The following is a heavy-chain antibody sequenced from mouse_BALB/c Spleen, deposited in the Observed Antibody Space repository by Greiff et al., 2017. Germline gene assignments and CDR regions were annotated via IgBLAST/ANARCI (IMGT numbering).Heavy chain of an antibody. CDR2: IYPGDGDT. D-gene: IGHD1-1*01. V-gene: IGHV1-80*01. CDR3: ARSGYYGSSPYWYFDV. CDR1: GYAFSSYW. J-gene: IGHJ1*01. Sequence: VQLQESGAELVRPGSSVKISCKASGYAFSSYWMNWVKQRPGQGLEWIGQIYPGDGDTNYNGKFKGKATLTADKSSSTAYMQLSSLTSEDSAVYFCARSGYYGSSPYWYFDVWGAGTTVTVSS.